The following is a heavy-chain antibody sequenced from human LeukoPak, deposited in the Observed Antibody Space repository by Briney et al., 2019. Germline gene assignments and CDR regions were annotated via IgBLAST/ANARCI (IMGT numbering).Heavy chain of an antibody. CDR3: TTDVYHHCTTTSCFDY. V-gene: IGHV3-15*01. Sequence: PSETLSLTCTVSGGSISSYYWSRVRQAPGKGLEWVGRIKSKTDGGTTDYAAPVNGRFTISRDDSKNTLYLQMTSLKTEDTAVYYCTTDVYHHCTTTSCFDYWGQGTLVTVSS. CDR1: GGSISSYY. CDR2: IKSKTDGGTT. D-gene: IGHD2-2*01. J-gene: IGHJ4*02.